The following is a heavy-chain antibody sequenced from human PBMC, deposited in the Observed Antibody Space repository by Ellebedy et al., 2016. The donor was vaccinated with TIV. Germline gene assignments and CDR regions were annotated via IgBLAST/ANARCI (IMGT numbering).Heavy chain of an antibody. D-gene: IGHD2-21*01. J-gene: IGHJ4*01. CDR2: ISGSGDST. Sequence: GESLKISCAASGFPFTIYAMSWVRQAPGKGLEWVSLISGSGDSTYFADSVKGRFTISRDNSKNTLYLQMNSLRAEDTAVYSCATRHIVLPQWGHGTLVTVSS. V-gene: IGHV3-23*01. CDR3: ATRHIVLPQ. CDR1: GFPFTIYA.